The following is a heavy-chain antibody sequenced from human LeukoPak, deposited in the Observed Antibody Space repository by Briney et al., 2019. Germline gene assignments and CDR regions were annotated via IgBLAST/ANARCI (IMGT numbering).Heavy chain of an antibody. CDR3: ARAPDGSGSSYYFDY. J-gene: IGHJ4*02. V-gene: IGHV3-7*01. Sequence: PGGSLRLSCAASGFTFSSYRMSWVRQAPGKGLEWVSNINHDGSEKYYVDSVKGRFTISRDNAKNSLYLQMNSLRAEDTAVYYCARAPDGSGSSYYFDYWGQGTLVTVSS. CDR1: GFTFSSYR. CDR2: INHDGSEK. D-gene: IGHD3-10*01.